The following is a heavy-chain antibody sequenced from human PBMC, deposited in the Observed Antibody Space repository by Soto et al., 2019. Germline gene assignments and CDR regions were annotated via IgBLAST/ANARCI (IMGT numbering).Heavy chain of an antibody. V-gene: IGHV1-69*01. CDR1: XGXXSSYA. J-gene: IGHJ5*02. CDR3: ARGSWFDP. CDR2: IIPIFGTA. Sequence: QVQLVQSGAEVXKXXXXXXXXCXASXGXXSSYAISWVRQAPGQGLEWMRGIIPIFGTANYAQQFQGRVTLTADESTSAAYMERSSLRSEDTAVYYCARGSWFDPWGQGTLVTVSS.